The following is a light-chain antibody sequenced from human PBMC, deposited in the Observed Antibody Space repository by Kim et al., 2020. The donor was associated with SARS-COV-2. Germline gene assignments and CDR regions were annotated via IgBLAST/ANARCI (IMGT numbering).Light chain of an antibody. CDR3: QQTHSFPHA. Sequence: STCRGHRVTITCRESQHDISWIVLSQQTPGKAPNLLIYCTSSAQSGVPSRYSGSGSGTYFTLTIRGLQPKDCATYYSQQTHSFPHALGQETNRE. CDR1: QHDISW. J-gene: IGKJ2*01. CDR2: CTS. V-gene: IGKV1-12*01.